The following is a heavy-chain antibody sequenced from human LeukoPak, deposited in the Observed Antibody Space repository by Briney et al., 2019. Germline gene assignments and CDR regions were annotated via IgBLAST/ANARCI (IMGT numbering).Heavy chain of an antibody. CDR1: GFTSSSNA. CDR2: ISFDGSNK. CDR3: AKDTAISGSHRTLGFDY. J-gene: IGHJ4*02. Sequence: GGSLRLSRAVSGFTSSSNAVHWVRQAPGKGLGWVPVISFDGSNKYYADSVTGRFTISRDNSKNTLYLQMNSLRADNTAVYYCAKDTAISGSHRTLGFDYWGQGTLVIVSS. D-gene: IGHD2-21*02. V-gene: IGHV3-30*18.